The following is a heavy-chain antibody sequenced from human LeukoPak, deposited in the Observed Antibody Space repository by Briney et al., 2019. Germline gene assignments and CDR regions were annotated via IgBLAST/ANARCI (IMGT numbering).Heavy chain of an antibody. CDR3: ARECGCSGGSCFEGWFDP. CDR2: ISSSSSYT. V-gene: IGHV3-11*06. CDR1: GFTFSDYY. Sequence: PGGSLRLSCAASGFTFSDYYMSWIRQAPGEGLEWVSYISSSSSYTNYADSVKGRFTISRDNAKNSLYLQMNSLRAEDTAVYYCARECGCSGGSCFEGWFDPWGQGTLVTVSS. D-gene: IGHD2-15*01. J-gene: IGHJ5*02.